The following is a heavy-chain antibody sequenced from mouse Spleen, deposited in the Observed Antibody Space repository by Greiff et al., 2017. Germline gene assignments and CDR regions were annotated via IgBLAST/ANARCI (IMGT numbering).Heavy chain of an antibody. CDR1: GYTFTSYD. D-gene: IGHD2-1*01. CDR3: ARGVYYGNSY. J-gene: IGHJ2*01. V-gene: IGHV1-85*01. Sequence: VMLVESGPELVKPGASVKLSCKASGYTFTSYDINWVKQRPGQGLEWIGWIYPRDGSTKYNEKFKGKATLTVDTSSSTAYMELHSLTSEDSAVYFCARGVYYGNSYWGQGTTLTVSS. CDR2: IYPRDGST.